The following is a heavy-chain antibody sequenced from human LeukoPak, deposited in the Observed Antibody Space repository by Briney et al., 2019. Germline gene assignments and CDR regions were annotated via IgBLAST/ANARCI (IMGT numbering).Heavy chain of an antibody. J-gene: IGHJ4*02. CDR1: GGCFSGYY. D-gene: IGHD3-10*01. CDR3: ARAPSGGSGVDY. CDR2: INHSGST. Sequence: SETLSLTCAVYGGCFSGYYWSWIRQPPGKGLEWIGEINHSGSTNYNPSLKSRVTISVDTSKNQFSLKLSSVTAADTAVYYCARAPSGGSGVDYWGQGTLVTVSS. V-gene: IGHV4-34*01.